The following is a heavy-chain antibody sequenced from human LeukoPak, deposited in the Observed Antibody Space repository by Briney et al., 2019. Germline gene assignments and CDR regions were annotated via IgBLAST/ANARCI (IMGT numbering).Heavy chain of an antibody. J-gene: IGHJ4*02. CDR1: GYTLTSYD. D-gene: IGHD3-16*01. V-gene: IGHV1-8*01. CDR3: AREARLGELNPDY. Sequence: ASVKVSCKASGYTLTSYDINWVRQATGQGLEWIGWMNPNSSRTGYAQNFQGRITITRNTSISTAYMELSSLRSEDTAVYYCAREARLGELNPDYWGQGTLVTVSS. CDR2: MNPNSSRT.